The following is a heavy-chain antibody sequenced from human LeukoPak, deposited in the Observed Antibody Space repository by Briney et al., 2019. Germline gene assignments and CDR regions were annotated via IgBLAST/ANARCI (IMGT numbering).Heavy chain of an antibody. Sequence: GGSLRLSCAASGFTFSSYGMHWVRQAPGKGLEWVAVIWYDGSNKYYADSVKGRFTISRENAKNSLYLQMNSLRAGDTAVYYCARGVAAAPNWFDPWGQGTLVTVSS. CDR1: GFTFSSYG. V-gene: IGHV3-33*01. J-gene: IGHJ5*02. D-gene: IGHD6-13*01. CDR3: ARGVAAAPNWFDP. CDR2: IWYDGSNK.